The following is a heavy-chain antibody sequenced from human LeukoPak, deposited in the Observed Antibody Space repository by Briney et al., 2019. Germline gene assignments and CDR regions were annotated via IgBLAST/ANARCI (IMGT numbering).Heavy chain of an antibody. CDR1: GFTFSSYA. D-gene: IGHD3-10*01. J-gene: IGHJ4*02. Sequence: GGSLRLSCAASGFTFSSYAMTWVRQPPGKGLEGVSSITGSAANTYYADSVKGRFTISRDNSKNTLYLQMNSLRAEDTAVYYCARESGGDYWGQGTLVTVSS. CDR3: ARESGGDY. V-gene: IGHV3-23*01. CDR2: ITGSAANT.